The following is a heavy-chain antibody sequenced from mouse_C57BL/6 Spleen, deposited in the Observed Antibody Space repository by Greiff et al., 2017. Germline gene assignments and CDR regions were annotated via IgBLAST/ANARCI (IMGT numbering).Heavy chain of an antibody. D-gene: IGHD2-1*01. CDR2: ISGGGGNT. Sequence: EVKLMESGGGLVKPGGSLKLSCAASGFTFSSYTMSWVRQTPEKRLEWVATISGGGGNTYYPDSVKGRFTISRDNAKNTLYLQMSSLRSEDTALYYCARLGGNYEGFFFDYWGQGTTLTVSS. CDR3: ARLGGNYEGFFFDY. J-gene: IGHJ2*01. CDR1: GFTFSSYT. V-gene: IGHV5-9*01.